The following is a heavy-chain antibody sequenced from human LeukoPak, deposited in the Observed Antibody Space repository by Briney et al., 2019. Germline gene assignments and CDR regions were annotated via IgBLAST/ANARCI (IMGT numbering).Heavy chain of an antibody. D-gene: IGHD3-22*01. Sequence: GGSLGLSCAASGFAFSSYAMSWVRQAPGKGLEWVSAISGSGGSTYYADSVKGRFTISRDNSKNTLYLQMNSLRAEDTAVYYCAKDRTFYYYDSSGYAPLRNYFDYWGQGTLVTVSS. CDR3: AKDRTFYYYDSSGYAPLRNYFDY. J-gene: IGHJ4*02. CDR2: ISGSGGST. V-gene: IGHV3-23*01. CDR1: GFAFSSYA.